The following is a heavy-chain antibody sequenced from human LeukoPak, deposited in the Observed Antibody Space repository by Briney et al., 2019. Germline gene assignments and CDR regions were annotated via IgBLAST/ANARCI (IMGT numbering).Heavy chain of an antibody. D-gene: IGHD6-19*01. CDR3: ARRPRLTVAYDAFDI. CDR1: VYTFTSNY. Sequence: ASVKVSCKAFVYTFTSNYMNWVRQAPGQGPEWMGEISPSGGSTTYAQKFQGRVTLTRDMSTSTDYLELRSLRSDDTAVYYCARRPRLTVAYDAFDIWGQGTMVTVSS. J-gene: IGHJ3*02. CDR2: ISPSGGST. V-gene: IGHV1-46*01.